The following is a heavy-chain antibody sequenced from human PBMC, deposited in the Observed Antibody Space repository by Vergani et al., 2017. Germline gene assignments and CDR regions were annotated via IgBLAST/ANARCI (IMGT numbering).Heavy chain of an antibody. CDR3: AKDRLIVVVPAAIEELDY. CDR1: GFTFSTYG. J-gene: IGHJ4*02. CDR2: IRYDGSNK. V-gene: IGHV3-30*02. Sequence: QVQLVESGGGVVQPGGSLRLSCAASGFTFSTYGMHWVRQAPGKGLEWVAFIRYDGSNKYYADSVKGRFTISRDNSKNTLYLQMNSLRAEDTALYYCAKDRLIVVVPAAIEELDYWGQGTLVTVSS. D-gene: IGHD2-2*02.